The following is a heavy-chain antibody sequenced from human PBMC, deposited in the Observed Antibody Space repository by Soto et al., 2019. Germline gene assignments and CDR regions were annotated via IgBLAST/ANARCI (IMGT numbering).Heavy chain of an antibody. CDR3: ARAHYDTLTGHTQFKYYYAMEV. D-gene: IGHD3-9*01. J-gene: IGHJ6*02. CDR2: INTDGSTK. CDR1: GFTLNNYW. V-gene: IGHV3-74*03. Sequence: PGGSLRLSCAVSGFTLNNYWMHWVRQAPGEGLIWISRINTDGSTKMYADSVKGRFTISGDNAKNTVYLQMNSLRAEDTAVYYCARAHYDTLTGHTQFKYYYAMEVWGQGTTVTVSS.